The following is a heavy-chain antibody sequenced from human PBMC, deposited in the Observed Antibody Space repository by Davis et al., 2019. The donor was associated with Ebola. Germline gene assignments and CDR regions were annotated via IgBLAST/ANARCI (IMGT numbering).Heavy chain of an antibody. CDR3: ARDRPYDYVWGSYRDYYYYGMDV. D-gene: IGHD3-16*02. J-gene: IGHJ6*02. V-gene: IGHV3-23*01. CDR1: GFTFSSYA. Sequence: GGSLRLSCAASGFTFSSYAMSWVRQAPGKGLEWVSAISGSGGSTYYADSVKGRFTISRDNAKNTLYLQMNSLRAEDTAVYYCARDRPYDYVWGSYRDYYYYGMDVWGQGTTVTVSS. CDR2: ISGSGGST.